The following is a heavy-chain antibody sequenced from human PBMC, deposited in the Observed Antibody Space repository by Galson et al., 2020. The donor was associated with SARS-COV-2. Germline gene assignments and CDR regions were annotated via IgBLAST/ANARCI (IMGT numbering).Heavy chain of an antibody. CDR1: SGTFSGYY. CDR2: INNSGTT. D-gene: IGHD6-13*01. V-gene: IGHV4-34*01. CDR3: ARGRNPRDDGACLWIYRIASTGVFGY. Sequence: PSETLSLTCAVYSGTFSGYYWNWIRQPPGKGLEWIGEINNSGTTNYNASLRSRVTISVDTSKSQFSLRLTSVTAADTAVYYCARGRNPRDDGACLWIYRIASTGVFGYWGLGTLVTVSS. J-gene: IGHJ4*02.